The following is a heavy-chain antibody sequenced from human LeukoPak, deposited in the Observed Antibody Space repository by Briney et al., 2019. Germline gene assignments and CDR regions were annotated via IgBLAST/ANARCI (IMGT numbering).Heavy chain of an antibody. V-gene: IGHV3-15*01. D-gene: IGHD2-2*01. CDR2: IKSKTDGGTT. CDR1: GFTFSDYY. Sequence: GGSLRLSCAASGFTFSDYYMSWIRQAPGKGLEWVGRIKSKTDGGTTDYAAPVKGRFTISRGDSKNTLYLQMNSLKTEDTAVYYCTTEACSRTSCYGEFDYWGQGTLVTVSS. J-gene: IGHJ4*02. CDR3: TTEACSRTSCYGEFDY.